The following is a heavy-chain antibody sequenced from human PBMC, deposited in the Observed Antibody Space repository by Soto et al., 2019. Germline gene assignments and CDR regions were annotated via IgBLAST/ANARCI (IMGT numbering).Heavy chain of an antibody. CDR2: IKRKTDGGTT. D-gene: IGHD3-22*01. Sequence: PGGALGPSCGASGFTFSKAWISWGRQAPGEGLEWVGRIKRKTDGGTTDYAAPVKGRFTISRDDSKNTLYLQMNSLKTEDTAVYYCTTGIVVVLPSGLAVWGQGTTVTAP. CDR1: GFTFSKAW. CDR3: TTGIVVVLPSGLAV. J-gene: IGHJ6*02. V-gene: IGHV3-15*01.